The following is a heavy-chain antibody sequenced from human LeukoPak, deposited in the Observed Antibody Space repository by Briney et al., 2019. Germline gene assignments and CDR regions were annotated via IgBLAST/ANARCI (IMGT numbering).Heavy chain of an antibody. CDR3: ASSSDFWSGLFDY. J-gene: IGHJ4*02. V-gene: IGHV4-61*02. Sequence: PSETLSLTCTVSGGSISSGGYYWSWIRQPAGKGLEWIGRIYTSGSTNYNPSLKSRVTISVDTSKNQFSLKLSSVTAADTAVYYCASSSDFWSGLFDYWGQGTLVTVSS. CDR1: GGSISSGGYY. D-gene: IGHD3-3*01. CDR2: IYTSGST.